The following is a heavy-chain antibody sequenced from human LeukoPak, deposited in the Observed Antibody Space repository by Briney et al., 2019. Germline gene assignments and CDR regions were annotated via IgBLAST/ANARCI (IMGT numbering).Heavy chain of an antibody. D-gene: IGHD3-10*01. CDR2: IYSGGRT. CDR1: GFTVSRNY. Sequence: PGGSLRLSCAASGFTVSRNYMNWVRQAPGKGLEWVSIIYSGGRTYYADSVKGRFTISRDNSKNILYLQMNNLRAEDTAVYYCASFYYNSGYGAFDIWGQGTVVTVSS. J-gene: IGHJ3*02. CDR3: ASFYYNSGYGAFDI. V-gene: IGHV3-53*01.